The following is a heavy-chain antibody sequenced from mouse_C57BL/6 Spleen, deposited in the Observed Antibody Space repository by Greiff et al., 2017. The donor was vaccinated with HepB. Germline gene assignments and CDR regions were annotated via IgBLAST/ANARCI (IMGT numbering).Heavy chain of an antibody. CDR1: GYAFSSSW. Sequence: VQLQQSGPELVKPGASVKISCKASGYAFSSSWMNWVKQRPGKGLEWIGRIYPGDGDTNYNGKFKGKATLTADKSSSTAYMQLSSLTSEDSAVYFCARFPTPDYGSSYEYWGQGTTLTVSS. V-gene: IGHV1-82*01. J-gene: IGHJ2*01. D-gene: IGHD1-1*01. CDR2: IYPGDGDT. CDR3: ARFPTPDYGSSYEY.